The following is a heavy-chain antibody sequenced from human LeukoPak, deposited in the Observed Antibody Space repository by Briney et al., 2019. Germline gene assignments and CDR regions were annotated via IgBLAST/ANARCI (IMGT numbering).Heavy chain of an antibody. D-gene: IGHD6-13*01. CDR2: MNPNSGNT. J-gene: IGHJ5*02. V-gene: IGHV1-8*01. CDR1: GYTFTSYD. CDR3: ARVVGSWYGGWFDP. Sequence: GASVKVSCKASGYTFTSYDINWVRQATGQGLEWMGWMNPNSGNTGYAQKFQGRVTMTRNTSISTAYMELSSLRSEDTAVYYCARVVGSWYGGWFDPWGQGTLVTVSS.